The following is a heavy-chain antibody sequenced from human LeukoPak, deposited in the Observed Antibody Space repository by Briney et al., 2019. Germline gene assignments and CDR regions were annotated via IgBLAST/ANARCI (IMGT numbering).Heavy chain of an antibody. CDR2: ISSSGSTI. D-gene: IGHD6-13*01. CDR1: GFTFSSYE. CDR3: ARGADGSSSWYGVYYYYYYYMDV. V-gene: IGHV3-48*03. J-gene: IGHJ6*03. Sequence: GGSLRLSCAASGFTFSSYEMNWVRQAPGKGLEWVSYISSSGSTIYYADSVKGRFTISRDNAKNSLYLQMNSLRAEDTALYYCARGADGSSSWYGVYYYYYYYMDVWGKGTTVTVSS.